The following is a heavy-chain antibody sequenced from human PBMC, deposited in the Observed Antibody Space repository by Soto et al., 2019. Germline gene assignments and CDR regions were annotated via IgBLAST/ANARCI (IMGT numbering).Heavy chain of an antibody. CDR3: ARGPTIFGVVIVGGWFDP. D-gene: IGHD3-3*01. V-gene: IGHV1-69*12. Sequence: QVQLVQSGAEVKKPGSSVKVSCKASGGTFSSYAISWVRQAPGQGLEWMGGIIPIFGTANYAQKFQGRVTITADESTSTDYMELSSLRSEDTAVYYCARGPTIFGVVIVGGWFDPWGQGTLVTVSS. CDR1: GGTFSSYA. CDR2: IIPIFGTA. J-gene: IGHJ5*02.